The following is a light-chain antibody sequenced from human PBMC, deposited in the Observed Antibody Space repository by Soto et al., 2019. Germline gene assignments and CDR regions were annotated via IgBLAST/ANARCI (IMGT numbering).Light chain of an antibody. CDR2: SNN. V-gene: IGLV1-44*01. J-gene: IGLJ1*01. CDR1: SSNIGSNA. Sequence: ALTQPPSASGTPGQRVTISCSGSSSNIGSNAVNWYQQLPGTAPKLLIYSNNQRPSGVPDRFSGSKSGTSASLAISGLQSEDEADYYCAAWDDSLNGFYVFGPGTKVTVL. CDR3: AAWDDSLNGFYV.